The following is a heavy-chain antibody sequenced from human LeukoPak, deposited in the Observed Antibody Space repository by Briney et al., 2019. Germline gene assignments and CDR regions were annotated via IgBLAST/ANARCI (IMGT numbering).Heavy chain of an antibody. D-gene: IGHD2-2*01. Sequence: SETLSLTCTVAGGSISSYYWSWIRQPAGKGLEGIGRIYTSGSTNYNPSLKSRVTMSVDTSKNQFSLKLSSVTAADTAVYYCARDGHLGYCSSASCPNWFDPWGQGTLVTVSS. CDR1: GGSISSYY. CDR2: IYTSGST. CDR3: ARDGHLGYCSSASCPNWFDP. J-gene: IGHJ5*02. V-gene: IGHV4-4*07.